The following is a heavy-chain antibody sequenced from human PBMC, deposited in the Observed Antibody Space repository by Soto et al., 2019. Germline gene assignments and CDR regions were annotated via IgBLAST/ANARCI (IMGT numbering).Heavy chain of an antibody. CDR3: ARGYCSGGSCYYFDY. CDR2: IYHSGST. Sequence: QLQLQESGSGLVKPSQTLSLTCAVSDGSISSGGYSWSWIREPPGKGLEWIGYIYHSGSTYYNPSLKSRVTISVDRSQNQYSLKLSSVTAADTAVYYCARGYCSGGSCYYFDYWGQGTLVTVSS. D-gene: IGHD2-15*01. V-gene: IGHV4-30-2*01. CDR1: DGSISSGGYS. J-gene: IGHJ4*02.